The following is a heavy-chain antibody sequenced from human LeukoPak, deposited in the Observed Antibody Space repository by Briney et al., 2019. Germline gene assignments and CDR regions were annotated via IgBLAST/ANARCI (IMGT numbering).Heavy chain of an antibody. CDR3: ARVRGSSGSYEYYHYMDV. D-gene: IGHD1-26*01. J-gene: IGHJ6*03. CDR2: FSGAVDTT. CDR1: GFTFSTYA. V-gene: IGHV3-23*01. Sequence: PGGSLRLSCAASGFTFSTYAMNWVRQAPGKGLEWVSTFSGAVDTTYYADSVKGRFTISRDNSKNTLYLQMDSLTAEDTAVYYCARVRGSSGSYEYYHYMDVWGEGTTVTISS.